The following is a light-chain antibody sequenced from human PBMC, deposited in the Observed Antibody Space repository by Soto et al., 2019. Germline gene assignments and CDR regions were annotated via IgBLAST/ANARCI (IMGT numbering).Light chain of an antibody. Sequence: NIMLTQPHSVSESPGKTVTISCTRSSGSIASNYVQWYQQRPGSAPTPVIYEDNERPSGVPDRFSGSIDSSSNSASLTISGLKTDDEADYYCQSYHSGNVVFGGGTKVTVL. J-gene: IGLJ2*01. CDR3: QSYHSGNVV. CDR2: EDN. CDR1: SGSIASNY. V-gene: IGLV6-57*04.